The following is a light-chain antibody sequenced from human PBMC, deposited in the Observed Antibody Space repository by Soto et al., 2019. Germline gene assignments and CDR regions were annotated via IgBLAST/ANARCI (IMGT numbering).Light chain of an antibody. CDR2: EVS. Sequence: QSALTQPASVSGSPGQSITISCTGTSSDVGGYNYVSWYQQHPGKAPKLMIYEVSNRPSGISYRFSGSKSANTASLTISGLQAEDEADYYCSSYTSSSTRVFGGGTQLTVL. J-gene: IGLJ2*01. CDR3: SSYTSSSTRV. V-gene: IGLV2-14*01. CDR1: SSDVGGYNY.